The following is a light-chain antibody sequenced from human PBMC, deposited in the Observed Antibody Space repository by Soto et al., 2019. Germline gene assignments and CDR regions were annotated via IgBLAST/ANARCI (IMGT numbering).Light chain of an antibody. CDR1: SSDVGGYNY. J-gene: IGLJ2*01. CDR2: EVT. V-gene: IGLV2-14*01. CDR3: SSYTTSSRI. Sequence: QSALTQPASVSGSPGQSMTISCTGTSSDVGGYNYVSWYQQHPGKAPKLVIYEVTNRPSGISDRFSGSKSGNTASLTISGLQAEDEADYYCSSYTTSSRIFGGGTKLTVL.